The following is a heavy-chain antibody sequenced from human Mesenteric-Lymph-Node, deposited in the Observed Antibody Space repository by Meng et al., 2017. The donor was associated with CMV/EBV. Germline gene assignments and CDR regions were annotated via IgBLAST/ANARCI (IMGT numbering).Heavy chain of an antibody. Sequence: SETLSLTCTVSGGSINTNDYYWGWIRQPPGKGLEWVGTVSYSGTTFHNPSLRSRVIVSINMSENQISLKLSSVTAADTAVYYCARGRGYCSSTSCYFDYWGQGTLVTVSS. CDR2: VSYSGTT. J-gene: IGHJ4*02. D-gene: IGHD2-2*01. CDR3: ARGRGYCSSTSCYFDY. CDR1: GGSINTNDYY. V-gene: IGHV4-39*07.